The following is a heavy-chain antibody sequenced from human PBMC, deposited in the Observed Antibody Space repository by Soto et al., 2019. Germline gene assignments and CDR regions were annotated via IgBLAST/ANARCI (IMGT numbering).Heavy chain of an antibody. Sequence: XETLSLPCTVSGDSISSYDWSWIRQPPGKGLEWIGYIYHSGSTYYNPSLKSRVTISVDTSKNQFSLKLSSVTAADTAVYYCARSTPDRIAVAGYFDDWGQGTLVTVPS. CDR1: GDSISSYD. V-gene: IGHV4-59*08. CDR3: ARSTPDRIAVAGYFDD. CDR2: IYHSGST. J-gene: IGHJ4*02. D-gene: IGHD6-19*01.